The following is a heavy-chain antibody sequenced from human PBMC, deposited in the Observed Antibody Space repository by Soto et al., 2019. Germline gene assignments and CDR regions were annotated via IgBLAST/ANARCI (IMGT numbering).Heavy chain of an antibody. J-gene: IGHJ5*02. V-gene: IGHV3-21*02. CDR3: VSDQKREHFETSGPNWFAT. D-gene: IGHD6-19*01. Sequence: EVQLVESGGGPVRPGGSLRLSCVVSGLTFSTYSMNWVRQTPGKGLEWVSSISRTSSYIYYRDSVKGRFTISRDNAKNSLSLQMNGLRVEDTAVYYCVSDQKREHFETSGPNWFATWGQGTLVTVSS. CDR1: GLTFSTYS. CDR2: ISRTSSYI.